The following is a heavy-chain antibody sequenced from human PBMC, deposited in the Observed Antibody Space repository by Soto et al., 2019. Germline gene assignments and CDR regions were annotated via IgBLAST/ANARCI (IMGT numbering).Heavy chain of an antibody. Sequence: PGGSLRLSCAASGFTFSSYSMNWVRQAPGKGLEWVSYISSSSSTIYYADSVKGRFTISRDNAKNSLYLQMNSLRAEDTAVYYCARWSGYCSSTSCSDYYYMDVWGKGTTVTVSS. CDR1: GFTFSSYS. D-gene: IGHD2-2*01. CDR2: ISSSSSTI. J-gene: IGHJ6*03. V-gene: IGHV3-48*01. CDR3: ARWSGYCSSTSCSDYYYMDV.